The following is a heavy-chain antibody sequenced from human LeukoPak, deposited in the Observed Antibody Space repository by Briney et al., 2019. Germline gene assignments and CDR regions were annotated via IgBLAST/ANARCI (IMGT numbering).Heavy chain of an antibody. D-gene: IGHD6-6*01. CDR2: ISSSGTTM. V-gene: IGHV3-11*04. J-gene: IGHJ6*02. Sequence: GSLRLSCASSGFTFSNYYMSWLRQAPGKGLEWVSYISSSGTTMYYADSVKGRFTISRDNAKNSLYLQMNSLRAEDTAVYYCASRIAARTRYYYGMDVWGQGTTVTVSS. CDR1: GFTFSNYY. CDR3: ASRIAARTRYYYGMDV.